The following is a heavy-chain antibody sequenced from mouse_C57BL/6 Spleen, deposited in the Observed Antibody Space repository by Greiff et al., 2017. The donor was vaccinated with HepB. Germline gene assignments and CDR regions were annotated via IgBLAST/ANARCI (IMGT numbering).Heavy chain of an antibody. CDR2: ISSGGSYT. CDR3: ARHGFTTVDYFDY. Sequence: EVQLVESGGDLVKPGGSLKLSCAASGFTFSSYGMSWVRQTPDKRLEWVATISSGGSYTYYPDSVKGRFTISRDNAKNTLYLQMSSLKSEDTAMYYCARHGFTTVDYFDYWGQGTTLTVSS. V-gene: IGHV5-6*01. D-gene: IGHD1-1*01. J-gene: IGHJ2*01. CDR1: GFTFSSYG.